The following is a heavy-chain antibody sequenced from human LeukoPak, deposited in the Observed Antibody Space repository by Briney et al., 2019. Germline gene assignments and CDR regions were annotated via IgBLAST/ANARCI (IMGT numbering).Heavy chain of an antibody. CDR2: IYYSGST. D-gene: IGHD3-3*01. Sequence: SEALSLTCTVSGGSISSSSYYWGWIRQPPGKGLEWIGSIYYSGSTYYSPSLKSRVTISVDTSKNQFSLKLSSVTAADTAVYYCARRRRFLASFDPWGQGTLVTVSS. CDR1: GGSISSSSYY. J-gene: IGHJ5*02. V-gene: IGHV4-39*01. CDR3: ARRRRFLASFDP.